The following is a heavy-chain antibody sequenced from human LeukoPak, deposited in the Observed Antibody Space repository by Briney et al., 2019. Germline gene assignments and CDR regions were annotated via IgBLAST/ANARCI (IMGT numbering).Heavy chain of an antibody. CDR2: ISDHGA. CDR1: GCAFSSYA. D-gene: IGHD6-13*01. Sequence: GGSLRLSCTASGCAFSSYAMSWVRQVLGKGLEWVSTISDHGARYADSVKGRFTISRDSSKNTLYLQLNGLRVEDTAMYYCAKDYKGAAAQFDYWGQGTLVTVSS. CDR3: AKDYKGAAAQFDY. J-gene: IGHJ4*02. V-gene: IGHV3-23*01.